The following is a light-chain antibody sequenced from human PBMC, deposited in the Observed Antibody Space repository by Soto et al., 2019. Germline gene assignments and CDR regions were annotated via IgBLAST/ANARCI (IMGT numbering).Light chain of an antibody. CDR3: SSYAGSSNV. CDR2: EVN. J-gene: IGLJ1*01. Sequence: QSVLTQPPSASGSPGQSVAISCTGTSSDVGGYNYLSWYQQHPGEAPKLMFYEVNKRPSGVPDRFSGSKSGNTAALTVSGLQAEDGADYDCSSYAGSSNVFGTGTKGTVL. V-gene: IGLV2-8*01. CDR1: SSDVGGYNY.